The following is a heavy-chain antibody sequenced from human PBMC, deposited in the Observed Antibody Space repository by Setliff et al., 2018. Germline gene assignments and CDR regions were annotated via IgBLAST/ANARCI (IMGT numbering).Heavy chain of an antibody. CDR2: ISAHSGNA. D-gene: IGHD2-8*01. J-gene: IGHJ4*02. Sequence: ASVKVSCKSHRHIFNSYGISWVRQAPGQGLEWMGWISAHSGNAYYTPKLHGRVPLTTDTSTSTAYMELRTLGSDDTAVYYCSRLVRFCTRTSCPWLSGGEFWGQGTLVTVSS. V-gene: IGHV1-18*01. CDR3: SRLVRFCTRTSCPWLSGGEF. CDR1: RHIFNSYG.